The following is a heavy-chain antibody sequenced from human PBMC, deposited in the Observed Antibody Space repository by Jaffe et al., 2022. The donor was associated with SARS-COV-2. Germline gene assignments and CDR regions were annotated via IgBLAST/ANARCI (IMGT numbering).Heavy chain of an antibody. Sequence: EVQLVESGGGLVQPGGSLRLSCAASGFTLSDYWIYWVRQAPGKGLVWVSYIKGDGSSVKYADSVKGRFTLSRDTAKNTVYLQMNSLRVEDTAVYYCARDGSALMVEFDYWGRGTLVTVSS. CDR1: GFTLSDYW. D-gene: IGHD3-10*01. J-gene: IGHJ4*02. CDR3: ARDGSALMVEFDY. V-gene: IGHV3-74*03. CDR2: IKGDGSSV.